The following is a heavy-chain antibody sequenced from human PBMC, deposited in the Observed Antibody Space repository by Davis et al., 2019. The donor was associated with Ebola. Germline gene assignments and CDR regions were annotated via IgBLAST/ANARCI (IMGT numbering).Heavy chain of an antibody. Sequence: GSLRLSCAASGFTFSDHYMDWVRQAPGKGLEWFGRTRNKANSYTTEYAASVKGRFTISRDDSKNSLYLQMNSLKTEDTAVYYCTSQSRNYDFWSGYRYYFDYWGQGTLVTVSS. J-gene: IGHJ4*02. D-gene: IGHD3-3*01. CDR3: TSQSRNYDFWSGYRYYFDY. CDR1: GFTFSDHY. CDR2: TRNKANSYTT. V-gene: IGHV3-72*01.